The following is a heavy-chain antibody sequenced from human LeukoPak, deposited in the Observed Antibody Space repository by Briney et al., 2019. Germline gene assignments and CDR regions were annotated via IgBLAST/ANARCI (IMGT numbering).Heavy chain of an antibody. D-gene: IGHD2-15*01. Sequence: SETLSLTCTVSGGSISSGDYYWSWIRLPPGKGLEWIGYIYYSGSTYYNPSLKSRVTISVDTSKNQFSLKLSSVTAADTAVYYCARRVEYCSGGSCKDAFDIWGQGTMVTVSS. CDR3: ARRVEYCSGGSCKDAFDI. V-gene: IGHV4-30-4*01. CDR1: GGSISSGDYY. J-gene: IGHJ3*02. CDR2: IYYSGST.